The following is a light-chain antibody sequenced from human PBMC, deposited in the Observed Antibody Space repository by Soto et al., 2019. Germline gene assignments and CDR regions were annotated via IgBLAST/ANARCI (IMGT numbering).Light chain of an antibody. CDR1: SSDVGGYVY. CDR3: SSYAGSKSV. J-gene: IGLJ1*01. V-gene: IGLV2-8*01. Sequence: QSALTQPPSASGSPGQSVTISCTGTSSDVGGYVYVSWYQQHPGKVPKLVIYEVSKRPSGVPDRFSGSKSGNTASLTISGLQADEEADYYCSSYAGSKSVFGTGTKVTVL. CDR2: EVS.